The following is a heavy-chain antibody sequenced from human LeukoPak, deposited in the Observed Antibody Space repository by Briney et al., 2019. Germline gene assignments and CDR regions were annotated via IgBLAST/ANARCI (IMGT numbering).Heavy chain of an antibody. V-gene: IGHV4-59*08. Sequence: SETLSLTCTVSGGSISSYYWSWIRQPPGKGLEWIGYIYYSGSTNYNPSLKSRVTISVDTSKNQFSLKLSSVTAADTAVYYCARHKNSSSWYYYYMDVWGKGTTVTVSS. J-gene: IGHJ6*03. D-gene: IGHD6-13*01. CDR1: GGSISSYY. CDR2: IYYSGST. CDR3: ARHKNSSSWYYYYMDV.